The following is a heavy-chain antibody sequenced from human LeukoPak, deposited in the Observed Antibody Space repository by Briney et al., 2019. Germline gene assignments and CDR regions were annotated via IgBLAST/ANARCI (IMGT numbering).Heavy chain of an antibody. J-gene: IGHJ1*01. CDR3: AKDPKDVVVTAKYFQH. CDR1: GGSISSSSHY. V-gene: IGHV4-39*02. Sequence: SETLSLTCTVSGGSISSSSHYWGWIRQPPGKGLEWIGSIYYSGSTYYNPSLKSRITMFVDTSKNQFSLNLRSMTAADTAVYYCAKDPKDVVVTAKYFQHWGQGTLVTVSS. CDR2: IYYSGST. D-gene: IGHD2-21*02.